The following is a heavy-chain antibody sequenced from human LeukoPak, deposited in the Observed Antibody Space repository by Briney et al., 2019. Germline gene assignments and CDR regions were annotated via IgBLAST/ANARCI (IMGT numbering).Heavy chain of an antibody. J-gene: IGHJ3*02. V-gene: IGHV3-48*01. CDR3: VRDHHRRLYDSQARDTFDI. CDR2: ISSSSSTM. CDR1: GFIFSSYS. Sequence: PGGSLRLSCAPSGFIFSSYSMNWVRQAPGKGLEWVSYISSSSSTMYYTASVKGRFSISRDNAQNSLYLQMNSLRAEDTGVYYCVRDHHRRLYDSQARDTFDIWGQGTMVTVSS. D-gene: IGHD3-22*01.